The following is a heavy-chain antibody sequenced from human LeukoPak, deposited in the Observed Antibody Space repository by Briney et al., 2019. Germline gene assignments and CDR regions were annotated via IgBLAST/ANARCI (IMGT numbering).Heavy chain of an antibody. CDR1: GGSISSSSYY. D-gene: IGHD1-26*01. CDR2: IYYSGST. Sequence: SETLSLTCTVSGGSISSSSYYWGWIRQPPGKGLEWIVSIYYSGSTYYNPSLKSRVTISVDTSKNQFFLKLSSVTAADPAVDYCARHDWVVGATNTSVNWFDPWGQGTLVTVSS. CDR3: ARHDWVVGATNTSVNWFDP. J-gene: IGHJ5*02. V-gene: IGHV4-39*01.